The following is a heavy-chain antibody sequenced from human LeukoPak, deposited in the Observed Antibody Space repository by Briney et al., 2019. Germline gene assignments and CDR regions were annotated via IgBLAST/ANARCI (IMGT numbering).Heavy chain of an antibody. J-gene: IGHJ4*02. CDR3: ARGGYSGCEKFDY. CDR2: IYYSGST. D-gene: IGHD5-12*01. V-gene: IGHV4-59*01. Sequence: SETLSLTCTVSGGSISSYYRSWIRQPPGKGLEWIGYIYYSGSTNYNPSLKSRVTISVDTSKNQFSLKLSSVTAADTAVYYCARGGYSGCEKFDYWGQGTLVTVSS. CDR1: GGSISSYY.